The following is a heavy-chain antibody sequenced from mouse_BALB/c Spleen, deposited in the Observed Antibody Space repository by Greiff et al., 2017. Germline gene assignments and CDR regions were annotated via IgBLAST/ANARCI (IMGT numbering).Heavy chain of an antibody. Sequence: VQLKESGPDLVKPSQSLSLTCTVTGYSITSGYSSHWIRQFPGNKLEWMGYIHYSGSTNYNPSLKSRISITRDTSKNQFFLQLNSVTTEDTATYYCARESRQLGLRGFAYWGQGTLVTVSA. CDR1: GYSITSGYS. V-gene: IGHV3-1*02. CDR3: ARESRQLGLRGFAY. CDR2: IHYSGST. J-gene: IGHJ3*01. D-gene: IGHD3-2*01.